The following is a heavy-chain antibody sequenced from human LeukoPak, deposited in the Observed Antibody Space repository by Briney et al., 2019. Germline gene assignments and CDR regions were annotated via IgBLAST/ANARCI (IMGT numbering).Heavy chain of an antibody. D-gene: IGHD3-22*01. CDR1: GGSISSNSYY. V-gene: IGHV4-39*07. Sequence: PSETLSLTCTVSGGSISSNSYYWGWIRQPPGKGLEWIGSIYYSGSTYYNPSLQSRVTMSVDTSNNQFSLKLRSVTAADYCAREVVPGPDSSGYYKKAAFDIWGQGTMVTVSS. J-gene: IGHJ3*02. CDR2: IYYSGST. CDR3: VPGPDSSGYYKKAAFDI.